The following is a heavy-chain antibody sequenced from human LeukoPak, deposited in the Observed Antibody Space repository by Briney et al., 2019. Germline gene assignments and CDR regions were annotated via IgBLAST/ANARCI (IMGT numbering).Heavy chain of an antibody. V-gene: IGHV3-23*01. D-gene: IGHD3-10*02. CDR3: AEPGITMIGGV. CDR1: GFTFSSYG. Sequence: GGSLRLSCAASGFTFSSYGMSWVRQAPGGGLEWVSSISGGGGSTYYADSVKGRLTISRDNSKNTLYLQMNSLRAEDTAVYYCAEPGITMIGGVWGKGTTVTISS. J-gene: IGHJ6*04. CDR2: ISGGGGST.